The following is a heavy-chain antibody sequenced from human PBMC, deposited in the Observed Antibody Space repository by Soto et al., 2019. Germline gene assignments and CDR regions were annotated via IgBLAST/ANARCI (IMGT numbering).Heavy chain of an antibody. CDR2: ISYDGTNK. Sequence: QVQLVESGGGVVQPGRSLRLSCAASGFTFSTYAMHWVRQAPGKGLEWVAVISYDGTNKYYADSVRDRFNISRDNSKNTLFLQMNSLRAEDTALYYCAKDGGGYNYGYAMLDKYYYGMDVWGQGTTVTVSS. CDR1: GFTFSTYA. V-gene: IGHV3-30-3*01. CDR3: AKDGGGYNYGYAMLDKYYYGMDV. J-gene: IGHJ6*02. D-gene: IGHD5-18*01.